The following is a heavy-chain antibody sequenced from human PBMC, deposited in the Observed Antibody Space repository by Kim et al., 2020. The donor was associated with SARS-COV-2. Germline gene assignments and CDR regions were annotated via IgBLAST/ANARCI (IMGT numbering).Heavy chain of an antibody. Sequence: EDSVKGRFTIPRDNTKNSLYLQMHGLRAEDTAVYYCARDRSGSSYYGMDVWGQGTTVTVSS. CDR3: ARDRSGSSYYGMDV. J-gene: IGHJ6*02. V-gene: IGHV3-7*01. D-gene: IGHD3-10*01.